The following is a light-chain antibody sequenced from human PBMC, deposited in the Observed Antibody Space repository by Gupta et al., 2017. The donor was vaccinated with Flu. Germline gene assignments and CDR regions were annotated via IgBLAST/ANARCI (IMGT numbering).Light chain of an antibody. CDR2: DAT. CDR3: CPYAGSRSYV. CDR1: SSDVGNFNL. V-gene: IGLV2-23*01. J-gene: IGLJ1*01. Sequence: QSALTQPASVSGSPGQPITISCTGTSSDVGNFNLVSWYQQHPDKAPKLLIYDATKRPLGVSNRFSGSKSGNTASLTISGLQAEDEAEYYCCPYAGSRSYVFGTGTKVTVL.